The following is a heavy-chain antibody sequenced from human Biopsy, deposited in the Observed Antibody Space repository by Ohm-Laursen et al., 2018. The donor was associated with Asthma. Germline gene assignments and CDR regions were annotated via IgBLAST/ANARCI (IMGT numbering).Heavy chain of an antibody. CDR1: GGSLSNSNYY. J-gene: IGHJ6*02. Sequence: SVTLSLLCSVSGGSLSNSNYYWASIRQSPAKGQERIRSLHYNRSPYYTFHNPSLESRVTISLDASKNEYSPRLTYVTAADTAQYYCVRQSGYRSGWPKLLLVYYGMDVWGPGTTVTVSS. D-gene: IGHD6-19*01. CDR3: VRQSGYRSGWPKLLLVYYGMDV. V-gene: IGHV4-39*01. CDR2: LHYNRSPYYT.